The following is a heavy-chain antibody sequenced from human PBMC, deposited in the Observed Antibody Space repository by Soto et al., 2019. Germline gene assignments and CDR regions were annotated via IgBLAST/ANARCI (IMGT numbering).Heavy chain of an antibody. CDR3: ARTQTYYDFWSGYSGFDY. J-gene: IGHJ4*02. D-gene: IGHD3-3*01. CDR2: INAGNGNT. V-gene: IGHV1-3*01. Sequence: QVQLVQSGAEVKKPGASVKVSCKASGYTFTSYAMHWVRQAPGQRLEWMGWINAGNGNTKYSQKFQGRVTITRDTSASTAYMELSSLRSEDTAVYYCARTQTYYDFWSGYSGFDYWGQGTLVTVSS. CDR1: GYTFTSYA.